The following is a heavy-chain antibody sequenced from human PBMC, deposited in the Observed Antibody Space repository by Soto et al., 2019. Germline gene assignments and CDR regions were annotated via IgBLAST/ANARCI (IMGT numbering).Heavy chain of an antibody. Sequence: PSEPMSLTSTVSGGNISSYFWSWIRKNTGRGLEWIGHIHYSGSTNYNPSLKSRVTISVDTSKNQVSLKLSSVTAADTAMYFCARQVSSAWPPYYYDMDVWGQGTTVTVSS. V-gene: IGHV4-59*08. J-gene: IGHJ6*02. CDR3: ARQVSSAWPPYYYDMDV. CDR1: GGNISSYF. CDR2: IHYSGST. D-gene: IGHD6-25*01.